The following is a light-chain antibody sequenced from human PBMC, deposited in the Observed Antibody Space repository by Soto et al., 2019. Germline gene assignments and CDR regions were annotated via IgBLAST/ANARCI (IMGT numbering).Light chain of an antibody. Sequence: QSALTQPASVSGSPGQSITISCTGTSSDVGRYNFVSWYQQHPGKAPKLIISEVSNRPSGVSNRFSGSKSGNTASLTISGLQDEDEDDYYCSSYTTTNTLVFGGGTKVTVL. CDR1: SSDVGRYNF. J-gene: IGLJ2*01. V-gene: IGLV2-14*01. CDR3: SSYTTTNTLV. CDR2: EVS.